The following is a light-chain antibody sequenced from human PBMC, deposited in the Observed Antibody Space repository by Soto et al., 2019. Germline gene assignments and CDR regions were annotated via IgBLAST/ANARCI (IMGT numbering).Light chain of an antibody. J-gene: IGKJ4*01. V-gene: IGKV3-15*01. CDR1: QSVTSN. CDR3: QQYNSWPRLT. Sequence: EIVRTQSPATLSVSPGERATLSCRTSQSVTSNLAWYHQNPGQAPMLLIYGSSTRATGITARFSGSGSGTEFTLTISSLQSEDFAVYYCQQYNSWPRLTFGGGTKVEIK. CDR2: GSS.